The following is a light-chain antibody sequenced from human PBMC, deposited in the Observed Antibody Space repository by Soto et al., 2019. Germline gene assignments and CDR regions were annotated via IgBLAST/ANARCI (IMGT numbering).Light chain of an antibody. CDR3: QQYGSSHTFT. CDR1: QSVTSTY. J-gene: IGKJ3*01. V-gene: IGKV3-20*01. CDR2: GAS. Sequence: EIVLTQSPCTLSLSPGERATLSCRASQSVTSTYLAWYQQKPGQAPRLLIYGASTRATGIPDRFSGSGSGTDFTLTISRLETEDFAVYYCQQYGSSHTFTFGPGTKVDIK.